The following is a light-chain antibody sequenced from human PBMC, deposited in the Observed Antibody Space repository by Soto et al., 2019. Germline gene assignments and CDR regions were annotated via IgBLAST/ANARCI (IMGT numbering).Light chain of an antibody. CDR1: GSDVGGYNY. Sequence: QSALTQPASVSGSPGQSITISCTGTGSDVGGYNYVSWHQQHPGKAPKLMIYDVSNRPSGVSNRFSGSKSGNTASLTISGLQAEDEADYYCSSYTSSSTLRVFGTGTKLTVL. CDR2: DVS. J-gene: IGLJ1*01. V-gene: IGLV2-14*01. CDR3: SSYTSSSTLRV.